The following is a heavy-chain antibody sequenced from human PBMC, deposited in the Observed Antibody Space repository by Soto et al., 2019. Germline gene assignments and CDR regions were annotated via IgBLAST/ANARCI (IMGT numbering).Heavy chain of an antibody. V-gene: IGHV1-69*13. CDR3: ARSRDYDYVWGSD. D-gene: IGHD3-16*01. CDR1: GGTFSSYA. Sequence: SVKVSCKGSGGTFSSYAISWVRQAPGQGLEWMGGIIPIFGTANYAQKFQGRVTITADESTSTAYMELSSLRSEDTAVYYCARSRDYDYVWGSDWGQGTLVTVSS. J-gene: IGHJ4*02. CDR2: IIPIFGTA.